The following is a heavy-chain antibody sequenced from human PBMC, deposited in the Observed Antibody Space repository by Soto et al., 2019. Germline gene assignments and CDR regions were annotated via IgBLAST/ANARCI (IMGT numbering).Heavy chain of an antibody. CDR1: GGTFSRYS. V-gene: IGHV1-69*08. CDR3: AREDRDRETGLVPAAIAGMDV. CDR2: IIPIFGIA. D-gene: IGHD2-2*01. Sequence: QVQLVQSGAEVKKPGSSVKVSCKASGGTFSRYSITWVRQAPGHGLEWIGRIIPIFGIASYAQKFQGRVTITADKSTSTAYMELSSLRSDDTAVYYCAREDRDRETGLVPAAIAGMDVWGQGTTVTVSS. J-gene: IGHJ6*02.